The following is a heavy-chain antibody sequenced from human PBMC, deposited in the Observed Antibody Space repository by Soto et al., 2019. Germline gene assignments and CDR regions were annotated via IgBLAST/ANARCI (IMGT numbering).Heavy chain of an antibody. J-gene: IGHJ4*02. CDR3: ARDSPPNNL. V-gene: IGHV1-18*01. CDR2: INAYNGNT. Sequence: QVQLVQSGAEVKKPGASVKVSCKASGYTFTNYAISWVRQAPGQGLEWMGWINAYNGNTNCAQKLQGRVTMTTDIATSNAYMELRSLRSDDTAVYYCARDSPPNNLGGQGTLVTVSS. CDR1: GYTFTNYA. D-gene: IGHD1-1*01.